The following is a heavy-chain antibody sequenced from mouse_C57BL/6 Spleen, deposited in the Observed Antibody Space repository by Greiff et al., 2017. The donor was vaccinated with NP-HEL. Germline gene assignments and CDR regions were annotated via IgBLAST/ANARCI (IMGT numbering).Heavy chain of an antibody. Sequence: QVQLQQSGAELVKPGASVKISCKASGYAFSSYWMNWVKQRPGKGLEWIGQIYPGDGDTNYNGKFKGKATLTADKSSSTAYMQLSSLTSEDSAVYFCARSGSLITTVGYWGQGTTLTVSS. D-gene: IGHD1-1*01. CDR3: ARSGSLITTVGY. V-gene: IGHV1-80*01. CDR2: IYPGDGDT. CDR1: GYAFSSYW. J-gene: IGHJ2*01.